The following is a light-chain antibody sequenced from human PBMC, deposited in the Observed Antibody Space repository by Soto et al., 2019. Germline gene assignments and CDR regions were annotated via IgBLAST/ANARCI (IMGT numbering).Light chain of an antibody. CDR1: SSDVGSYNR. V-gene: IGLV2-18*02. Sequence: QSVLTQPPSVSGSPGQSVTISCTGTSSDVGSYNRVSWYQQPPGTAPKLMIYEVSNRPSGVPDRFSGSKSGNTASLTISGLQAEDEADYYCSSYTGSSPRVVFGGGTKLTVL. J-gene: IGLJ2*01. CDR2: EVS. CDR3: SSYTGSSPRVV.